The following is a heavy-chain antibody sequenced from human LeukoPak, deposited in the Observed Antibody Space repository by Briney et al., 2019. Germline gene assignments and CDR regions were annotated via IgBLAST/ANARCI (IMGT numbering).Heavy chain of an antibody. CDR2: IYYSGNT. V-gene: IGHV4-59*01. J-gene: IGHJ4*02. CDR3: ARGLTSSGLRFDY. Sequence: SETLSLTCTVSGGPINNYYWTWLRQPPGRGLEGIGYIYYSGNTNYNRSLKSRVTVSVDTSKNQFSLKLSSVTAADTAVYYCARGLTSSGLRFDYWGQGTLVTVSS. CDR1: GGPINNYY. D-gene: IGHD3-22*01.